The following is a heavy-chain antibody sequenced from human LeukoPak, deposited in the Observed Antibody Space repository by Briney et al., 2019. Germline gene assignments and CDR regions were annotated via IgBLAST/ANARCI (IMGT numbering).Heavy chain of an antibody. J-gene: IGHJ4*02. D-gene: IGHD6-6*01. CDR3: ARGVYSSSSSLDY. Sequence: QAGGSLRLSCAASGFTFSSYAMHWVRQAPGKGLEWVAVISYDGSNKYYADSAKGRFTISRDNSKNTLYLQMNSLRAEDTAVYYCARGVYSSSSSLDYWGQGTLVTVSS. CDR2: ISYDGSNK. V-gene: IGHV3-30-3*01. CDR1: GFTFSSYA.